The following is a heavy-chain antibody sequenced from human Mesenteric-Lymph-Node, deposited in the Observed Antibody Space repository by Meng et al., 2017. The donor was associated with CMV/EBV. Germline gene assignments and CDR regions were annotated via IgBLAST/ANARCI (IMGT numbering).Heavy chain of an antibody. CDR2: INSDGSST. CDR3: ASTISTLVDY. V-gene: IGHV3-74*01. CDR1: GFTFSSYW. D-gene: IGHD2-2*01. J-gene: IGHJ4*02. Sequence: GESLKISCAASGFTFSSYWMHWVRQAPGKGLVWVSLINSDGSSTSYADSVKGRFTISRDNAKNTLYLQMNSLRAEDTAVYYCASTISTLVDYWGQGTLVTVSS.